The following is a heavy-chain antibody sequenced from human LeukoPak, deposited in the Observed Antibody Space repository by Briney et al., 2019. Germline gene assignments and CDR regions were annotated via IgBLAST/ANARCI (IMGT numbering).Heavy chain of an antibody. Sequence: SETLSLTCAVYGGSFSGYYWSWIRQPPGKGLEWIGEINHSGSTNYNPSLKSRVTISVDTSKNQFSLKLSSVTAADTAVYYCARYRRYDYVWGSYRPYNWFDPWGQGTLVTVSS. V-gene: IGHV4-34*01. J-gene: IGHJ5*02. CDR2: INHSGST. CDR1: GGSFSGYY. CDR3: ARYRRYDYVWGSYRPYNWFDP. D-gene: IGHD3-16*02.